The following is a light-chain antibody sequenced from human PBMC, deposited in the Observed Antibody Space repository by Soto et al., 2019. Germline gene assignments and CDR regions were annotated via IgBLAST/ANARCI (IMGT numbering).Light chain of an antibody. V-gene: IGKV3-20*01. CDR1: QSVDKY. CDR2: DAS. J-gene: IGKJ4*01. Sequence: EIVLTQSPGTLSLAPGGRWTXFSRASQSVDKYLAWYQQKPGQAPRLLIYDASSRATGIPDRFSGGGSGTDFTLTISRLEPEDFAVYYCQQFSSYPLTFGGGTKVDI. CDR3: QQFSSYPLT.